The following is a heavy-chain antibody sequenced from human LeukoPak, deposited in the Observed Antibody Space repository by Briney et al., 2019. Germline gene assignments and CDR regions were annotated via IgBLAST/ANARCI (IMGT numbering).Heavy chain of an antibody. J-gene: IGHJ4*02. CDR2: INPNSGGT. V-gene: IGHV1-2*02. Sequence: ASVKVSCKASGYTFTGYYMHWVRQAPGQGLEWMGWINPNSGGTNYAQKFQGRVTMTRDTSISTAYMELSRLRSDDTAVYYCARVPAPGSRWSPPFDYWGQGTLVTVSS. CDR3: ARVPAPGSRWSPPFDY. D-gene: IGHD6-13*01. CDR1: GYTFTGYY.